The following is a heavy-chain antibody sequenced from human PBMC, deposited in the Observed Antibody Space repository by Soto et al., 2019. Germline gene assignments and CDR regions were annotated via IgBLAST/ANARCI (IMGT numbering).Heavy chain of an antibody. V-gene: IGHV1-69*05. Sequence: SVKVSCKASGGTFSSYAISWVRQAPGQGLEWMGGIIPIFGTANYAQKLQGRVTMTTDTSTSTAYMELRSLRSDDTAVYYCARDLHGDPYYWGQGTLVTVSS. CDR3: ARDLHGDPYY. D-gene: IGHD4-17*01. CDR1: GGTFSSYA. J-gene: IGHJ4*02. CDR2: IIPIFGTA.